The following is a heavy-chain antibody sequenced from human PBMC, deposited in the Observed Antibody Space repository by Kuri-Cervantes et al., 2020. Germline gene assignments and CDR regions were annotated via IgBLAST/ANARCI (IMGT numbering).Heavy chain of an antibody. J-gene: IGHJ3*02. V-gene: IGHV3-9*01. CDR2: ISWNSGSI. CDR3: AKEVELAVAGAFDI. Sequence: GGSLRPPFAGPGFTFDDCAMHGFRQAPGKGREWFSGISWNSGSIGEAGSVRGRFTISRDNAKNSLYLQMNSLRAEDSALYYCAKEVELAVAGAFDIWGQGTMVTVSS. D-gene: IGHD6-19*01. CDR1: GFTFDDCA.